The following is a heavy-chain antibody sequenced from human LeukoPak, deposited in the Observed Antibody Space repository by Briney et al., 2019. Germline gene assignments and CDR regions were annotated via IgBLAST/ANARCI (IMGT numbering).Heavy chain of an antibody. CDR2: INHSGST. V-gene: IGHV4-34*01. Sequence: SETLSLTCAVYGGSFSGYYWSWIRQPPGKGPEWIGEINHSGSTNYNPSLKSRVTISVDTSKNQFSLKLSSVTAADTAVYYCARDTLYSGSYWGQGTLSPSPQ. D-gene: IGHD1-26*01. CDR1: GGSFSGYY. J-gene: IGHJ4*02. CDR3: ARDTLYSGSY.